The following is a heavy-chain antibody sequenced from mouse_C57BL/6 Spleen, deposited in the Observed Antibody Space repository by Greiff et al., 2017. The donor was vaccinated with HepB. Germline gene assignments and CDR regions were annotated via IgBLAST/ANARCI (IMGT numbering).Heavy chain of an antibody. CDR2: INPNNGGT. V-gene: IGHV1-18*01. CDR1: GYTFTDYN. Sequence: DVKLQESGPELVKPGASVKIPCKASGYTFTDYNMDWVKQSHGKSLEWIGDINPNNGGTIYNQKFKGKATLTVDKSSSTAYMELRSLTSEDTAVYYCARHGSSYGYFDVWGTGTTVTVSS. D-gene: IGHD1-1*01. CDR3: ARHGSSYGYFDV. J-gene: IGHJ1*03.